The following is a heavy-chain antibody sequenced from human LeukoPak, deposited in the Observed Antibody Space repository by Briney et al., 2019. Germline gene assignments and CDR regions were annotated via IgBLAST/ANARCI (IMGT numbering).Heavy chain of an antibody. CDR3: ARAYDWFDP. CDR2: IYYSGST. V-gene: IGHV4-31*03. J-gene: IGHJ5*02. CDR1: SGSISSGGYC. Sequence: PSETLSFTCTVSSGSISSGGYCWSWIRQLPGKGLEWIGYIYYSGSTYYNPSLKSRITISVDTSKNQFSLKLSSVTAADTAVYYCARAYDWFDPWGQGTLVAVSS. D-gene: IGHD3-16*01.